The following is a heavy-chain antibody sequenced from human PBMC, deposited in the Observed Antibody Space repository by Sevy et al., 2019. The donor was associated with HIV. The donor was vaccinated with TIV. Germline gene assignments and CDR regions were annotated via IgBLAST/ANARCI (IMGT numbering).Heavy chain of an antibody. V-gene: IGHV3-64D*09. Sequence: GGYLRLSCSASGFTFSGSALHWVRQAPGKGLEYVSVISSSGSSAYYAESVRGRFTISRYNSKNTLYLQMRSLRAEDTAVYYCVKDSIFYDSTSGYRPFYYYGMDVWGQGTSVFVSS. J-gene: IGHJ6*02. D-gene: IGHD3-3*01. CDR1: GFTFSGSA. CDR3: VKDSIFYDSTSGYRPFYYYGMDV. CDR2: ISSSGSSA.